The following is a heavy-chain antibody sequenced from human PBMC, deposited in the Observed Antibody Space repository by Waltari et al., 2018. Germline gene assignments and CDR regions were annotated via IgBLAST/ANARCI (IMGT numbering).Heavy chain of an antibody. V-gene: IGHV3-21*01. J-gene: IGHJ4*02. CDR2: ISSSSRYI. CDR1: GFTFSSYH. D-gene: IGHD6-19*01. Sequence: EVQLVESGRGLVKPGGSLRLSCAASGFTFSSYHMHWFRRAPGKGLKWVSYISSSSRYIYDADSVKGRLTISRDNAKNSLFLQMNSLRAEDTAVYYCARAVAGTGSPLDYWGLGTLVTVSS. CDR3: ARAVAGTGSPLDY.